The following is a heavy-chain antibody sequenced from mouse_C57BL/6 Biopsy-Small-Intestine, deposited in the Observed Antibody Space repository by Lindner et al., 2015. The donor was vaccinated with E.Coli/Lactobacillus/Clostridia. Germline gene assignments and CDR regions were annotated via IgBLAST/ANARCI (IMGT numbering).Heavy chain of an antibody. D-gene: IGHD1-1*01. CDR3: ARGYYGSTYGYYFDY. CDR2: ISYSGST. CDR1: DYSITSGYD. Sequence: VQLQESGPGVVKPSQSLSLTCTVTDYSITSGYDWHWIRHFPGNKLEWMGYISYSGSTNYNPSLKSRISITHDTSKNHFFLKLNSMTTEDTATYYCARGYYGSTYGYYFDYWGQGTTLTVSS. J-gene: IGHJ2*01. V-gene: IGHV3-1*01.